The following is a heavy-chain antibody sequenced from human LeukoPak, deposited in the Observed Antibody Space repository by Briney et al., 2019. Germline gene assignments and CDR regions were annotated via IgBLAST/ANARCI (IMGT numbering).Heavy chain of an antibody. CDR2: ISGSGGST. Sequence: GGSLRLSCAASGFTFSSYAMSWVRQAPGKGLEWVSAISGSGGSTYYADSVKGRFTISRDNSKNTLYLQMNSLRAEDTAVYYCAKDQPPSLGYCSSTSCFLNYWGQGTLVTVSS. CDR3: AKDQPPSLGYCSSTSCFLNY. J-gene: IGHJ4*02. V-gene: IGHV3-23*01. CDR1: GFTFSSYA. D-gene: IGHD2-2*01.